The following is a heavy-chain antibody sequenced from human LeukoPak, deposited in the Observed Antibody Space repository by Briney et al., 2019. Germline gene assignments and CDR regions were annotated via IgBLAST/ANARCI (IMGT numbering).Heavy chain of an antibody. Sequence: GGSLRLSCAASGFIFSNAWMNWVRQAPGKGLEWVGRIKSKTDGGTTDYAAPVKGRFTISRDDSKNTLYLQMNSLKTEDTAVYYCTTAPEMMTTVTTFFLTSDYWGQGTLVTVSS. D-gene: IGHD4-17*01. CDR1: GFIFSNAW. CDR3: TTAPEMMTTVTTFFLTSDY. CDR2: IKSKTDGGTT. J-gene: IGHJ4*02. V-gene: IGHV3-15*01.